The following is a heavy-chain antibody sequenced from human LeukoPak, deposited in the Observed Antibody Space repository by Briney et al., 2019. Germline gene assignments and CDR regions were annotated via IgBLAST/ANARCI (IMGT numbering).Heavy chain of an antibody. D-gene: IGHD1-1*01. V-gene: IGHV3-23*01. CDR2: ITGSGGST. J-gene: IGHJ4*02. CDR1: GFTFSSYA. Sequence: GGSLRLSCAASGFTFSSYAMSWVRQAPGKGLEWVSAITGSGGSTYYADSVKGRFTISRDNSRNTLYLQMNSLRAEDTAVYYCAKGNWRYFDYWGQGTLVTVSS. CDR3: AKGNWRYFDY.